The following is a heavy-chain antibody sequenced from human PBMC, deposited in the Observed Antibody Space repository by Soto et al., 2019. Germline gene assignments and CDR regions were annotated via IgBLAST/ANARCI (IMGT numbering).Heavy chain of an antibody. V-gene: IGHV4-31*03. CDR1: GGFVDSGGYY. CDR3: ARLREQLVRYYYGMDV. Sequence: PSETLSLTSTVSGGFVDSGGYYWTWIRHLPGKGLEWIGYMRYSGSSYYNPSLESRVTMSFDTSKNNFSLKLSSVTAADTAVYYCARLREQLVRYYYGMDVWGQGTTVTVSS. J-gene: IGHJ6*02. CDR2: MRYSGSS. D-gene: IGHD6-6*01.